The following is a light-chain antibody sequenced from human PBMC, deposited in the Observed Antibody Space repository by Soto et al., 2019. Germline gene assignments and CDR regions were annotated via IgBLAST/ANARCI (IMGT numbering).Light chain of an antibody. CDR3: SSYTSSITYV. Sequence: QSVLTQPASVSGSPGQSITISCTGTSSDVGGYIYVSWYQQHPGKAPKLMIYEVSNRPSGVSNRFSGSKSGNTASLTISGLQAEDEADYYCSSYTSSITYVFGTGTKVTV. J-gene: IGLJ1*01. CDR1: SSDVGGYIY. CDR2: EVS. V-gene: IGLV2-14*01.